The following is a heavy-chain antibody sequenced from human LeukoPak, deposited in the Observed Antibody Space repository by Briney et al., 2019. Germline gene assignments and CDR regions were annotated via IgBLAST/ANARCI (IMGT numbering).Heavy chain of an antibody. V-gene: IGHV1-24*01. CDR1: GYTLTELS. Sequence: ASVKVSCKVSGYTLTELSMHWVGQAPGKGLEWMGGFDPEDGETIYAQKFQGRVTMTEDTSTDTAYMELSSLRSEDTAVYYCATDQPRRYGDYASRWGQGTLVTVSS. CDR3: ATDQPRRYGDYASR. CDR2: FDPEDGET. J-gene: IGHJ4*02. D-gene: IGHD4-17*01.